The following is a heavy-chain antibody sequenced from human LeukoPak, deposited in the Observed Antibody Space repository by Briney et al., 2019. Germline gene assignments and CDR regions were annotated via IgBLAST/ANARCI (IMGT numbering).Heavy chain of an antibody. CDR3: ARVTYSGYDFGRIDYYYYMDV. V-gene: IGHV4-39*07. CDR1: GGSISSSSYY. CDR2: IYYSGST. J-gene: IGHJ6*03. D-gene: IGHD5-12*01. Sequence: PSETLSLTCTVSGGSISSSSYYWGWIRQPPGKGLEWIGSIYYSGSTYYNPSLKSRVTISVDTSKNQFSLKLSSVTAADTAVYYCARVTYSGYDFGRIDYYYYMDVWGKGTTVTVSS.